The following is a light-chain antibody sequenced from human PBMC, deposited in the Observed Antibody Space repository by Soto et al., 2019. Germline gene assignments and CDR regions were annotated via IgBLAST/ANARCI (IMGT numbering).Light chain of an antibody. CDR3: SSYTITKTRACV. V-gene: IGLV2-14*01. CDR1: SGDIGSYNR. Sequence: QYALTLPGSVSGPTGLAITLSCTGPSGDIGSYNRVPLYKQHPGKATTFIIYEVTDRHSVVSNRFSGSKSGNTASLTISVLQAEDEAEYYCSSYTITKTRACVFGTVTKVTVL. CDR2: EVT. J-gene: IGLJ1*01.